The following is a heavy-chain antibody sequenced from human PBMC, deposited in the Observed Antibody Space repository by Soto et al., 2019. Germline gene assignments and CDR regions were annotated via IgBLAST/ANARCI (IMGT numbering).Heavy chain of an antibody. V-gene: IGHV4-31*03. CDR3: ARGRSRYGGNGDAFDI. Sequence: QVQLQESGPGLVKPSQTLSLTCTVSGGSISSGGYYWSWIRQHPGKGLEWIGYIYYSGSTYYNPSLKSRVTITVDTYKNQFSLKLSSVTAADTAVYYCARGRSRYGGNGDAFDIWGQGTMVTVSS. CDR2: IYYSGST. J-gene: IGHJ3*02. CDR1: GGSISSGGYY. D-gene: IGHD2-15*01.